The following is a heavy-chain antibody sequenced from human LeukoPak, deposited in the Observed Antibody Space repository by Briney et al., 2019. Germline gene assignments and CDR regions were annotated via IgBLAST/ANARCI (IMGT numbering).Heavy chain of an antibody. V-gene: IGHV3-48*02. J-gene: IGHJ3*02. CDR2: ISSGSNTK. CDR3: ARSWGSYDAFDI. Sequence: GGSLRLSCAASGFTFSSFSMNWVRQAPGKGLEWLSYISSGSNTKYYADSVKGRFTISRDNAKNSLYLQMNSLRDEDTAVYYCARSWGSYDAFDIWGQGTMVTVSS. CDR1: GFTFSSFS. D-gene: IGHD7-27*01.